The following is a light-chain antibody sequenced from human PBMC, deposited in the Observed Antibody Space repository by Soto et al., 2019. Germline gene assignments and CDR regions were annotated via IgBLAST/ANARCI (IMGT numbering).Light chain of an antibody. J-gene: IGKJ2*01. Sequence: EIVLTQSPGTLSLSPGERATLSCRPSQSISSSFLAWYQQKPGQAPRLLFFAASSRAAGVPDRFSGSGSGTDFTLTISRLEPEDFAVYYCQHYGGSPRYTFGQGTKLEIK. CDR3: QHYGGSPRYT. V-gene: IGKV3-20*01. CDR2: AAS. CDR1: QSISSSF.